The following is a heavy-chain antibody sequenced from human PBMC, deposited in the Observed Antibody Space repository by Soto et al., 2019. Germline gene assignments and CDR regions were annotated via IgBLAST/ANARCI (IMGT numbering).Heavy chain of an antibody. V-gene: IGHV4-59*01. CDR1: GGSISTYY. J-gene: IGHJ4*02. Sequence: SETLSLTGTVAGGSISTYYWSWIRQAPGKELEWIAYTHYSGSVNYNPSLRGRVTISQDPSKNQLPLNVSAVPAADTAVYSCASGGSYYDFDYWRQGSMVTVAS. CDR3: ASGGSYYDFDY. D-gene: IGHD3-10*01. CDR2: THYSGSV.